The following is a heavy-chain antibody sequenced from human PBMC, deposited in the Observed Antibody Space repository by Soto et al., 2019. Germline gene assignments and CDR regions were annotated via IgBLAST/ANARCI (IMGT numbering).Heavy chain of an antibody. J-gene: IGHJ3*02. CDR1: GGSISSYY. V-gene: IGHV4-59*01. CDR3: ARGRADGAFDI. Sequence: SETRSLTCTVSGGSISSYYWTWIRQPPGKGLEWIGYIYYSGSTNYNPSLKSRVTISVATSKNQFSLKLSSVTAAGTAVYYCARGRADGAFDIWGQGTMVTVSS. CDR2: IYYSGST.